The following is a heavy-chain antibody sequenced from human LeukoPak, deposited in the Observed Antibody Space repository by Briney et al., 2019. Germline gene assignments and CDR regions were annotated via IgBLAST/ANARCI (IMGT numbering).Heavy chain of an antibody. CDR2: IYHSGSP. D-gene: IGHD2-21*02. CDR1: GYSISSGYY. Sequence: SETLSLTCAVSGYSISSGYYWGWIRQPPGKGLEWIGSIYHSGSPYYNPPLKSRVTILVEPTPHQSSLKLSSVTAADTAVYYCARDPVGDTDLWGQGPLVTVSS. CDR3: ARDPVGDTDL. V-gene: IGHV4-38-2*02. J-gene: IGHJ5*02.